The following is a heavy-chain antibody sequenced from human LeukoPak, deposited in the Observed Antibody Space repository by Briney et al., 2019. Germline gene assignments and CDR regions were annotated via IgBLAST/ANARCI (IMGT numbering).Heavy chain of an antibody. CDR2: INPDDKST. CDR1: GFPFSSYP. Sequence: GGSLRLSCAGSGFPFSSYPISWVRQPPGRGLVWLARINPDDKSTSYADSVKGRFTISIDDAKETLFLQMNSLTAEDTAVYYCLTIVETPIDAFDIWGQGAMVTVSS. J-gene: IGHJ3*02. D-gene: IGHD4-23*01. CDR3: LTIVETPIDAFDI. V-gene: IGHV3-74*01.